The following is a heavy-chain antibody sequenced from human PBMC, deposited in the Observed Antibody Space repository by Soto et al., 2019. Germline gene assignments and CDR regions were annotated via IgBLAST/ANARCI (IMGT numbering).Heavy chain of an antibody. Sequence: SETLSLTCAVYGGSFSGYSWTWIRQPPGTGLEWIGEINHSGSTNYNPSLKSRVTISVDTSKNQFSLKLTSVTAADTAVYYCARDQITCHFDYWGQGTLVTVSS. CDR2: INHSGST. CDR1: GGSFSGYS. CDR3: ARDQITCHFDY. V-gene: IGHV4-34*01. J-gene: IGHJ4*02. D-gene: IGHD3-10*01.